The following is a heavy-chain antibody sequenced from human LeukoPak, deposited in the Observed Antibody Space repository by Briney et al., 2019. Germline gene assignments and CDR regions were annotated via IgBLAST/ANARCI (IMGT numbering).Heavy chain of an antibody. CDR3: AKGDALAVPHYYFDY. V-gene: IGHV3-30*02. D-gene: IGHD6-19*01. J-gene: IGHJ4*02. CDR1: GFTFSSYG. CDR2: IRYDGSNK. Sequence: GGSLRLSCAASGFTFSSYGMHWVRQAPGKGLEWVAFIRYDGSNKYYADSVKGRFTISRDNSKNTLFLQMSSLRVEDTAIYYCAKGDALAVPHYYFDYWGQGTLVTVSS.